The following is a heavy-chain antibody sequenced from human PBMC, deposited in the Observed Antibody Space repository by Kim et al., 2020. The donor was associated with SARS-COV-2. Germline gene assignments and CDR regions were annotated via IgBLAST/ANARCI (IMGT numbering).Heavy chain of an antibody. CDR1: GGSISSYY. J-gene: IGHJ6*02. Sequence: SETLSLTCTVSGGSISSYYWSWIRQPPGKGLEWIGYIYYSGSTNYNPSLKSRVTISVDTSKNQFSLKLSSVTAADTAVYYCARDRLYYYGSGRPPYYYYGMDVWGQGTTVTVSS. CDR3: ARDRLYYYGSGRPPYYYYGMDV. V-gene: IGHV4-59*13. D-gene: IGHD3-10*01. CDR2: IYYSGST.